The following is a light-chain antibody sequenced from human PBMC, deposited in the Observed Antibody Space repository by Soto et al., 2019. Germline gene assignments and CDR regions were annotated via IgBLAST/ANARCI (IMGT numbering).Light chain of an antibody. CDR2: GNS. J-gene: IGLJ1*01. V-gene: IGLV1-40*01. CDR1: SSNIGAGYD. Sequence: QLVLTQPPSVSGAPGQRVTISCTGSSSNIGAGYDVHWYQQLPGTAPKLLIYGNSNRPSGVPDRFSGSKSGTSASLAITGLQAEDEADYYCQSYDSSLSGVDVFGTGTKLTVL. CDR3: QSYDSSLSGVDV.